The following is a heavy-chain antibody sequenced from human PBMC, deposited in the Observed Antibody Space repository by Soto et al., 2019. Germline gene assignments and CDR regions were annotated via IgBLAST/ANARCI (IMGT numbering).Heavy chain of an antibody. CDR3: AKDRGQTTAAGTHFFDY. V-gene: IGHV3-9*01. CDR1: GFTFDDYA. Sequence: EVQLVESGGGLVQPGRPLRLSCAASGFTFDDYAMHWVRQAPGKGLEWVSGISWNSGSIGYADSVKGRFTISRDNAKNSLYLQMNSLRAEDTAWYYCAKDRGQTTAAGTHFFDYWGQGTLVTVSS. CDR2: ISWNSGSI. J-gene: IGHJ4*02. D-gene: IGHD6-13*01.